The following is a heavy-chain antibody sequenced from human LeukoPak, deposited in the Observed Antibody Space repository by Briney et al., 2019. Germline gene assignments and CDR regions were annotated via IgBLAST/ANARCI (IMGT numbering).Heavy chain of an antibody. CDR2: ISGSGGST. V-gene: IGHV3-23*01. CDR3: AKDPTSGYSSSWYSTGGAFDI. J-gene: IGHJ3*02. CDR1: GFTFSTYA. D-gene: IGHD6-13*01. Sequence: GGSLRLSCAASGFTFSTYAMSWVRQAPGKGLEWVSAISGSGGSTYYADSVKGRFTISRDNSKNTLYLQMNSLRAEDTAVYYCAKDPTSGYSSSWYSTGGAFDIWGQGTMVTVSS.